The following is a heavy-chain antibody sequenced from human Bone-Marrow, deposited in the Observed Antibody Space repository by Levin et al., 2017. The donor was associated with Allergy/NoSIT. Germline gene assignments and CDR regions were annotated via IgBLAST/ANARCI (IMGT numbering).Heavy chain of an antibody. CDR3: AGLAYCGVDCYAFDY. V-gene: IGHV4-34*12. CDR2: IFHSGTT. Sequence: SGGSLRLSCAVYGGSFSDYYWSWIRQTPGEGLEWIGQIFHSGTTIFNPSLKSRVTISVDTSKNQFSLKLRSLTAADTAVYYCAGLAYCGVDCYAFDYWGQGALVTVSS. D-gene: IGHD2-21*02. J-gene: IGHJ4*02. CDR1: GGSFSDYY.